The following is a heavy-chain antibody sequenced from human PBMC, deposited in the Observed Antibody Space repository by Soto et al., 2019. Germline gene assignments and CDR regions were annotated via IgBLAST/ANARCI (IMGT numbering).Heavy chain of an antibody. CDR3: SRGYPPRDQLGNLPGAF. V-gene: IGHV1-46*03. J-gene: IGHJ4*02. CDR1: GYTFTSYY. CDR2: INPSGGST. D-gene: IGHD1-1*01. Sequence: ASVKVSCKASGYTFTSYYIQWVRQAPGQGLEWTGIINPSGGSTNYAQKFQGRVTMTRDTSTSTVYMELSSLRSEDTAIYYCSRGYPPRDQLGNLPGAFWGQGTLVTVSS.